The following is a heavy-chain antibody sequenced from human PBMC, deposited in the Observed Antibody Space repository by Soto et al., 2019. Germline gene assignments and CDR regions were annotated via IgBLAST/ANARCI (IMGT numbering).Heavy chain of an antibody. CDR3: AKDGAAAGIGVDY. J-gene: IGHJ4*02. Sequence: QVQLVESGGGVVQPGRSLRLSCAASGFTFSSYGMHWVRQAPGKGLEWVAVISYDGSNKYYAHSVKGRFTISRDNSKNTLYLQMNSLRAEDTAVYYCAKDGAAAGIGVDYWGQGTLVTVSS. D-gene: IGHD6-13*01. CDR1: GFTFSSYG. V-gene: IGHV3-30*18. CDR2: ISYDGSNK.